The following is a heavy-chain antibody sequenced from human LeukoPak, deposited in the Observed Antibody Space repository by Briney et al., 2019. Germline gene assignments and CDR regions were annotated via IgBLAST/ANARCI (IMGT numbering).Heavy chain of an antibody. D-gene: IGHD2-2*01. J-gene: IGHJ4*02. CDR2: FDPEDGET. V-gene: IGHV1-24*01. CDR1: GYTLTELS. CDR3: AVSPEYQLLSGLHY. Sequence: ASVKVSCKVSGYTLTELSMHWVRQAPGKGLEWMGGFDPEDGETIYAQKFQGRVTMTEDTSTDTAYMELSSLRSEDTAVYYCAVSPEYQLLSGLHYWGQGTLVTVSS.